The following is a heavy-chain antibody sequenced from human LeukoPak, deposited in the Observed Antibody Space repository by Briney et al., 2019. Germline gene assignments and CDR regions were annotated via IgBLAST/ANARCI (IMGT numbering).Heavy chain of an antibody. Sequence: GGSLRLSCAASGFTFSSYSMNWVRQAPGKGLEWVSSISSSSSYIYYADSVKGRFTISRDNAKNSLYLQMNSLRAEDTAVYYCARVFSGSYSHFDYWGQGTLVTVSS. CDR1: GFTFSSYS. CDR2: ISSSSSYI. D-gene: IGHD1-26*01. CDR3: ARVFSGSYSHFDY. J-gene: IGHJ4*02. V-gene: IGHV3-21*01.